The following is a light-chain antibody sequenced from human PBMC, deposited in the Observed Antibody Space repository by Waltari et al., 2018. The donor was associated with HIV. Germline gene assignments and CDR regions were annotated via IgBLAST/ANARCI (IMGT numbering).Light chain of an antibody. CDR2: DVG. CDR1: SSDVGGYNY. J-gene: IGLJ3*02. Sequence: QSALTQPRSVSGSPGQPVTISCTGTSSDVGGYNYVSWYQQPPAKAPKLILYDVGRRPSGIPYRFSGSRSGNRASLNISGLQTDDEAHYYCCSYAGSDTWVFGGGTKVTVL. CDR3: CSYAGSDTWV. V-gene: IGLV2-11*01.